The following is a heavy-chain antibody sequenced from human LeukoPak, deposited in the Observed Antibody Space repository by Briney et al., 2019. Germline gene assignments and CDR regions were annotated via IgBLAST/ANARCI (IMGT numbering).Heavy chain of an antibody. Sequence: GGSLRLSCAASGFTFDDYAMHWVRQAPGKGLEWVSVISWNSGSIGYADSVKGRFTISRDNAKNSLYLQMNSLRAEDTAVYYCARSPGGLYSGKNYFDYWGQGTLVTVSS. CDR3: ARSPGGLYSGKNYFDY. D-gene: IGHD1-26*01. V-gene: IGHV3-9*01. J-gene: IGHJ4*02. CDR1: GFTFDDYA. CDR2: ISWNSGSI.